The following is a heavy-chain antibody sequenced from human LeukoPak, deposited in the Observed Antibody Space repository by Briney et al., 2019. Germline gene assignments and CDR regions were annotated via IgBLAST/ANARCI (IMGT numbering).Heavy chain of an antibody. J-gene: IGHJ4*01. V-gene: IGHV3-7*01. D-gene: IGHD2-2*01. CDR2: LNQDGGGE. CDR3: ARAAPYDCSSTACTLMDY. CDR1: GFTFTTYW. Sequence: PGGSLRLSCAASGFTFTTYWMTWVRQPPGKGLEWVAHLNQDGGGEYYVDSVRGRFTISRESAKNSVDLLMNNVRAEDTAVYYCARAAPYDCSSTACTLMDYWGHGTLVTVSS.